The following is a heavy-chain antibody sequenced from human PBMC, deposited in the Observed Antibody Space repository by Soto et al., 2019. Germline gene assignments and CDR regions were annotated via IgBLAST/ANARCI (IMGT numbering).Heavy chain of an antibody. V-gene: IGHV4-31*03. D-gene: IGHD6-19*01. CDR3: ARDESSGWLNFDY. CDR2: IYSSGST. CDR1: GASISNYGYY. Sequence: QVQLQESGPGLVKPSQTLSLTCTVSGASISNYGYYWSWIRQHPGKGLEWIGYIYSSGSTYYNPSLKSRLXXSXDKXKNQFSLKLNSVTAADTAIYYCARDESSGWLNFDYWGQGTLVTVSS. J-gene: IGHJ4*02.